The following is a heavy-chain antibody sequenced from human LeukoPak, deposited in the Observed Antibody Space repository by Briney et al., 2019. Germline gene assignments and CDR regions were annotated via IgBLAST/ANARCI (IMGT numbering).Heavy chain of an antibody. CDR2: IYYSGNT. D-gene: IGHD5-18*01. J-gene: IGHJ4*02. V-gene: IGHV4-39*07. CDR1: GGSISSSSYY. Sequence: TSETLSLTCTVSGGSISSSSYYWGWIRQPPGKGLEWIGSIYYSGNTYYTPSLKSRVTISVDTSKNQFSLKLSSVTAADTAVYYCASLDTAMDRFDYWGQGTLVTVSS. CDR3: ASLDTAMDRFDY.